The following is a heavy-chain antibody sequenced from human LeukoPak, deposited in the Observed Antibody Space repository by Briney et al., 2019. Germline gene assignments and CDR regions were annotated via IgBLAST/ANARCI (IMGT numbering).Heavy chain of an antibody. V-gene: IGHV4-59*12. Sequence: SETLSLTCTVSGGSITSYYWSWIRQPPGKGLEWIGFVSHSGSTNYNPSLKSRVTISVDTSKNQFSLKLSSVTAADTAVYYCARDAPVGATRGGVDYWGQGTLVTVSS. D-gene: IGHD1-26*01. CDR1: GGSITSYY. CDR3: ARDAPVGATRGGVDY. J-gene: IGHJ4*02. CDR2: VSHSGST.